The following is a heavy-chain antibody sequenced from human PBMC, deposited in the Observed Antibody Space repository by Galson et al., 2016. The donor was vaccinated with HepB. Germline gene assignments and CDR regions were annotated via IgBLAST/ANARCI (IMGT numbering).Heavy chain of an antibody. D-gene: IGHD2-2*01. Sequence: SETLSLTCSVSGASIRTYYWSWIRQPPGKGLEWIGYIHYRGSTNYNPSLKSRVTISGHTSKNQFSLKLSSVTAADTAVYYCARDFCSSNSCYDVFGIWGQGTRVTVSS. J-gene: IGHJ3*02. V-gene: IGHV4-59*01. CDR3: ARDFCSSNSCYDVFGI. CDR2: IHYRGST. CDR1: GASIRTYY.